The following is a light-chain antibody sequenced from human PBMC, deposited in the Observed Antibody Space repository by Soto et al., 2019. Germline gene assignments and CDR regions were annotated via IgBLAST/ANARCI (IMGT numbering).Light chain of an antibody. J-gene: IGKJ1*01. CDR3: QQYNNSHRGT. V-gene: IGKV3-15*01. CDR1: QSVSSN. Sequence: IVLRHPPGTLKLSTGXXATLSXWASQSVSSNLAWYQQKPAQAPRLLIYGASTRATGIPPTFSSGGSGTEFNLTISSVRAEDFAVYYCQQYNNSHRGTFGQGTKVGIK. CDR2: GAS.